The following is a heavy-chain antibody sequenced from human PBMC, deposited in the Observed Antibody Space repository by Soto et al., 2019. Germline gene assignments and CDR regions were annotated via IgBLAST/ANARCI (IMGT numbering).Heavy chain of an antibody. CDR3: ARGYYGSGSLYYYGMDV. CDR2: IYYSGST. D-gene: IGHD3-10*01. CDR1: GGSISSGDYY. V-gene: IGHV4-30-4*01. J-gene: IGHJ6*02. Sequence: SETLSLTCTVSGGSISSGDYYWSWIRQPPGKGLEWIGYIYYSGSTYYNPSLKSRVTISVDTSKNQFSLKLSSVTAADTAVYYCARGYYGSGSLYYYGMDVWGQGTTVTVSS.